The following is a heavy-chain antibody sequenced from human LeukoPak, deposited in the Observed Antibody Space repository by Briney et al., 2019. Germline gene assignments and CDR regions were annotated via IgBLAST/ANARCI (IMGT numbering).Heavy chain of an antibody. CDR3: ARDDCSGGSCYLDY. D-gene: IGHD2-15*01. J-gene: IGHJ4*02. CDR1: GYTFTSHG. CDR2: ISAYNGNT. Sequence: ASVKVSCKASGYTFTSHGISWVRQAPGQGLEWMGWISAYNGNTNYAQKLQGRVTMTTDTSTSTAYMELRSLRSDDTAVYYCARDDCSGGSCYLDYWGQGTLVTVSS. V-gene: IGHV1-18*01.